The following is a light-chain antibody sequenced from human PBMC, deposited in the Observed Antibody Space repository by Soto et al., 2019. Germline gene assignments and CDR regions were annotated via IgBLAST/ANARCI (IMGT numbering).Light chain of an antibody. CDR1: QSVLYSSNDKNY. CDR2: WAF. J-gene: IGKJ3*01. Sequence: DIVMAQSPDSLAVSLGERASINCRSNQSVLYSSNDKNYLAWYQQKPGQSPKLLIYWAFSRESGVPARFSGSGSGTEFTLTISSLQAEDVAVYYCQQYYTTPFTFGPGTIVEIK. V-gene: IGKV4-1*01. CDR3: QQYYTTPFT.